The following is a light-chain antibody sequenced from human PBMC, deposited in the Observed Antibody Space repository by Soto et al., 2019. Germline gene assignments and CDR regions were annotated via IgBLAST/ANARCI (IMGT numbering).Light chain of an antibody. CDR1: SSNIGSNY. V-gene: IGLV1-47*02. J-gene: IGLJ1*01. CDR2: IND. CDR3: AAWDDSLSGSYV. Sequence: QSVLTQPPSASGTPGQTVTISCSGSSSNIGSNYVYWYQHLPGTAPKLLIFINDRRPSGVPERFSGSKSVTSASLAISGLRSEDEGDYYCAAWDDSLSGSYVFGTGTKLT.